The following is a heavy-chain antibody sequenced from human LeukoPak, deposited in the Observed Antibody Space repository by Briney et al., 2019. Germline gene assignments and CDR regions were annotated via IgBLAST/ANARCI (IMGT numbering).Heavy chain of an antibody. CDR1: GYTFTSYG. J-gene: IGHJ4*02. V-gene: IGHV1-18*01. D-gene: IGHD3-10*01. Sequence: ASVKVSCKASGYTFTSYGISWVRQAPGQGLEWMGWISAYNGNTNYAQKLQGRVTMTTDKSTSTAYMELRSLRSDDTAVYYCARDLITMVRGVIIPPFDYWGQGTLVTVSS. CDR2: ISAYNGNT. CDR3: ARDLITMVRGVIIPPFDY.